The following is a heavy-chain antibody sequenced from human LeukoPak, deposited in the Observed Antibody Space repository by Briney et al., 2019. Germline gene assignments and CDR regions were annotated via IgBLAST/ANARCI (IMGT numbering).Heavy chain of an antibody. CDR2: ISSSSSYI. Sequence: GGSLRLSCAASGFTFSSYSMNWVRQAPGKGLEWVSSISSSSSYIYYADSVKGRFTISRDNAKNSLYLQMNSLRAEDTAVYYCAGGIAVAGTPYFDYWGQGTLVTVSS. D-gene: IGHD6-19*01. V-gene: IGHV3-21*01. J-gene: IGHJ4*02. CDR1: GFTFSSYS. CDR3: AGGIAVAGTPYFDY.